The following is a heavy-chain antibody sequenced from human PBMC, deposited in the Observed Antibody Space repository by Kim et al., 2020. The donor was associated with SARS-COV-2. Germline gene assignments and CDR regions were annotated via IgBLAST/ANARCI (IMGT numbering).Heavy chain of an antibody. J-gene: IGHJ4*02. D-gene: IGHD3-3*01. Sequence: SETLSLTCTVSGGSISSGDYYWSWIRQPPGKGLEWIGYIYYSGSTYYNPSLKSRVTISVDTSKNQFSLQLSSVTAADTAVYYCARVRFSITIFGVVARLFDYWGRGTLLTVSS. CDR2: IYYSGST. CDR3: ARVRFSITIFGVVARLFDY. CDR1: GGSISSGDYY. V-gene: IGHV4-30-4*01.